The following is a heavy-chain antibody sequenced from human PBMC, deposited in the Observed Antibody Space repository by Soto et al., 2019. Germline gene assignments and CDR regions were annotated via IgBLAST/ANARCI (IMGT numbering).Heavy chain of an antibody. V-gene: IGHV1-69*13. CDR1: GGTFSSYA. J-gene: IGHJ6*02. D-gene: IGHD3-10*01. CDR3: ARDKDGSVTFYGMDV. CDR2: IIPIFGTA. Sequence: ASVKVSCKASGGTFSSYAISWVRQAPGQGLEWMGGIIPIFGTANYAQKFQGRVTITADESTSTAYMELSSLRSEDTAVYYCARDKDGSVTFYGMDVRGQGTTVTVSS.